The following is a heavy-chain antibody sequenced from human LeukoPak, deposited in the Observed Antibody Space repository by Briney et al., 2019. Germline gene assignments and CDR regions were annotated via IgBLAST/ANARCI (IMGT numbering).Heavy chain of an antibody. Sequence: PGGSLRLSCAASGFTFSSYSMNWVRQAPGKGLEWVSSISSSSSYIYYADSVKGRFTISRDNAKNSLYLQVNSLREEDTALYYCAKDRKSRDLDSLDIWGQGTMVTVSS. V-gene: IGHV3-21*04. CDR3: AKDRKSRDLDSLDI. CDR1: GFTFSSYS. J-gene: IGHJ3*02. D-gene: IGHD5-24*01. CDR2: ISSSSSYI.